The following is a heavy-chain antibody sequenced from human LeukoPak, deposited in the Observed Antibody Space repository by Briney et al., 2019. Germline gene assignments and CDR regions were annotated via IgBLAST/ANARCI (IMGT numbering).Heavy chain of an antibody. V-gene: IGHV1-69*04. Sequence: GASVKVSCKASGYTFTSYGISWVRQAPGQGLEWMGRIIPILGIANYAQKFQGRVTITADKSTSTAYMELSSLRSEDTAVYYCARIVVVIDDYYYYYGMDVWGQGTTVTVSS. CDR3: ARIVVVIDDYYYYYGMDV. J-gene: IGHJ6*02. D-gene: IGHD3-22*01. CDR1: GYTFTSYG. CDR2: IIPILGIA.